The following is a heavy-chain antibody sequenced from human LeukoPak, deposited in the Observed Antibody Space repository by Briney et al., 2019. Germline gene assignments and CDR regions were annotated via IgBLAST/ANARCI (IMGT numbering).Heavy chain of an antibody. D-gene: IGHD3-9*01. Sequence: ASVKVSCKASGGTFSSSGISWVRQAPGQGPEWMGGIIPIFNTANYAQKFQGRVTITADESTSTAYMDLSSLRSEDTAVYYCARRVDILTGYYNVWGQGTLVTVSS. CDR3: ARRVDILTGYYNV. CDR1: GGTFSSSG. V-gene: IGHV1-69*13. CDR2: IIPIFNTA. J-gene: IGHJ4*02.